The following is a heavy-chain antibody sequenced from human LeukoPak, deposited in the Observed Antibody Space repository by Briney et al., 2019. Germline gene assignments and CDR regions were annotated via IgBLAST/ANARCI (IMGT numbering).Heavy chain of an antibody. CDR2: IYYSGST. J-gene: IGHJ3*02. Sequence: SETLSLTCTVSGGSISSGDYYWSWIRQPPGKGLEWIGYIYYSGSTYYNPSLKSRVTISVDTSKNQFSLKLSSVTAADTAVYYCARGLDMVDGAFDIWGQGTMVTVSS. D-gene: IGHD3-10*01. V-gene: IGHV4-30-4*08. CDR3: ARGLDMVDGAFDI. CDR1: GGSISSGDYY.